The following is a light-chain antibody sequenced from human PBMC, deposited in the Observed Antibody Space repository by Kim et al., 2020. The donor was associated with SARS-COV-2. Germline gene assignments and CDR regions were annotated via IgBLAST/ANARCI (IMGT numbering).Light chain of an antibody. CDR2: DDS. Sequence: PGKTARITCGGNNIGTNSVHWYQQKPGQAPVLVIYDDSDRPSGIPERVSGTNSGNTATLTISRVEAGDEADYYCHVWDSNTDHRVFGGGTQLTVL. V-gene: IGLV3-21*03. J-gene: IGLJ3*02. CDR3: HVWDSNTDHRV. CDR1: NIGTNS.